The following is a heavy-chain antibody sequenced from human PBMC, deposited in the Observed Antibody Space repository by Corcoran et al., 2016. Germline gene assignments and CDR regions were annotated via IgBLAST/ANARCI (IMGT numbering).Heavy chain of an antibody. D-gene: IGHD3-9*01. Sequence: QVQLQESGPGLVKPSETLSLTCTVSGYSISSGYYWGWIRQPPGKGLEWIGSIYHSGSTYYNPSLKSRVTISVDTSKNQFSLKLSSVTAADKAVYYCARDRDYDILTGLFDYWGQGTLVTVSS. J-gene: IGHJ4*02. CDR1: GYSISSGYY. V-gene: IGHV4-38-2*02. CDR2: IYHSGST. CDR3: ARDRDYDILTGLFDY.